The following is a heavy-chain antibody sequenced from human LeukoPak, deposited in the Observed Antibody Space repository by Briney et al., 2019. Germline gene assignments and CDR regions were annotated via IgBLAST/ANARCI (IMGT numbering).Heavy chain of an antibody. CDR1: GVSIGSHY. CDR3: ARDAH. V-gene: IGHV4-59*11. Sequence: SETLSLTCTVSGVSIGSHYWSWIRQSPGKGLEWIGCVYNSGTTVYNPSLTGRVTISVDTSKNQYSLNLRSVTAADAAVYYCARDAHWGQGILVTVSS. CDR2: VYNSGTT. J-gene: IGHJ4*02.